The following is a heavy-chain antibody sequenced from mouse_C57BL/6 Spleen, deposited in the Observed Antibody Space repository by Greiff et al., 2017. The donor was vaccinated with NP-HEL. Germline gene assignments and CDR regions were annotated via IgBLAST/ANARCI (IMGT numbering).Heavy chain of an antibody. J-gene: IGHJ3*01. V-gene: IGHV5-17*01. D-gene: IGHD3-2*02. CDR2: ISSGSSTI. Sequence: EVQVVESGGGLVKPGGSLKLSCAASGFTFSDYGMHWVRQAPEKGLEWVAYISSGSSTIYYADTVKGRFTISRDNAKNTLFLQMTSLRSEDTAMYYCAKQLRLREFAYWGQGTLVTVSA. CDR1: GFTFSDYG. CDR3: AKQLRLREFAY.